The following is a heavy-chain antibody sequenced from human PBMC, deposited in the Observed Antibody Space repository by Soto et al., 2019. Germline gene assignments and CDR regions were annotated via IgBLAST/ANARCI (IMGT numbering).Heavy chain of an antibody. D-gene: IGHD3-16*02. CDR3: AIYGSFFQLAEYYYYGMDV. CDR1: GYSFTSYW. Sequence: GESLKISCKGSGYSFTSYWIGWVRQMPGKGLEWMGIIYPGDSDTRYSPSFQGQVTISADKSISTAYLQWSSLKASDTAVYYCAIYGSFFQLAEYYYYGMDVWGKGTTVTVSS. CDR2: IYPGDSDT. J-gene: IGHJ6*04. V-gene: IGHV5-51*01.